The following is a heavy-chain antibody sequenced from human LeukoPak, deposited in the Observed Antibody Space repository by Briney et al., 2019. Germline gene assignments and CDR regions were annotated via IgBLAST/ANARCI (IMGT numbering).Heavy chain of an antibody. J-gene: IGHJ4*02. D-gene: IGHD2-21*01. CDR1: GGSISSSSYY. CDR3: ARRRWGLLFPFDY. V-gene: IGHV4-39*01. Sequence: SETLSLTCTVSGGSISSSSYYWGWIRQPPGKGLEWIGSIYYSGSTYYNPSLKSRVTISVDTSKNQFSLELSAVTAEDPAVYYCARRRWGLLFPFDYWGQGTLVTVSS. CDR2: IYYSGST.